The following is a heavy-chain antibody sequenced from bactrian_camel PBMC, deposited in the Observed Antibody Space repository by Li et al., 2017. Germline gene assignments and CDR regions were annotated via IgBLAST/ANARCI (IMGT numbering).Heavy chain of an antibody. CDR1: TGTGSRYS. CDR2: IWSITGST. D-gene: IGHD2*01. Sequence: QLVESGGGLVQAGGSLKLSCVTSTGTGSRYSLAWFRQAPGKEREGVATIWSITGSTHYSDSVKGRFTISRDNLNKTLYLQINSLQPEDTTMYYCAADSGSFGDGYCYTLLYSQSFSYWGQGTQVTVS. J-gene: IGHJ4*01. CDR3: AADSGSFGDGYCYTLLYSQSFSY. V-gene: IGHV3-3*01.